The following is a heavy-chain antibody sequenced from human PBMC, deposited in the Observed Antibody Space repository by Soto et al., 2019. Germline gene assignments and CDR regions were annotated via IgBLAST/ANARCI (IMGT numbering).Heavy chain of an antibody. CDR1: GFTFSNYP. Sequence: EVQLLESGGDLVQPGGSLRLSCAASGFTFSNYPMGWVRQSPGRGLEWLSNIGGSDGRTYYSDSVKGRFTISRDNSNNTLFLQMSSLRPEDTAIYYCAHSRQAWGWPPGYWGQGTLVTVSS. CDR2: IGGSDGRT. CDR3: AHSRQAWGWPPGY. D-gene: IGHD3-16*01. J-gene: IGHJ4*02. V-gene: IGHV3-23*01.